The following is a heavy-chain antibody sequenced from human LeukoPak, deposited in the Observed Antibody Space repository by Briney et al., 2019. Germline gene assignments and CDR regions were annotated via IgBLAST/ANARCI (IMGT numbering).Heavy chain of an antibody. CDR2: IIPTLGIA. CDR1: GGTFSSYT. CDR3: ARENLYDTTRAYDY. D-gene: IGHD3-22*01. V-gene: IGHV1-69*04. Sequence: SVKVSCKASGGTFSSYTISWVRQAPGQGLEWMGRIIPTLGIANYAQKFQGRVTITADKSTSTAYMELSSLRSEDTAVYYCARENLYDTTRAYDYWGQGTLVTVS. J-gene: IGHJ4*02.